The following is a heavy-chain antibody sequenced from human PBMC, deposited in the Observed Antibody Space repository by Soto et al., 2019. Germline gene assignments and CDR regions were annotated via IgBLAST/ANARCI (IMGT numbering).Heavy chain of an antibody. D-gene: IGHD6-13*01. Sequence: ASVKVSCKASGYTFTSYDINWVRQATGQGLEWMGWMNPNSGNTGYAQKFQGRVTMTRNTSISTAYMELSSLRSEDTAVYYCAIVIIAAAGQIRYWFDPLGQGTLVTSPQ. CDR2: MNPNSGNT. V-gene: IGHV1-8*01. J-gene: IGHJ5*02. CDR3: AIVIIAAAGQIRYWFDP. CDR1: GYTFTSYD.